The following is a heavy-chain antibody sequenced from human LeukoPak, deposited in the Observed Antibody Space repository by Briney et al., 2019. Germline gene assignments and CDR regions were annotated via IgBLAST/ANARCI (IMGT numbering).Heavy chain of an antibody. J-gene: IGHJ4*02. CDR1: GFTFSSYS. V-gene: IGHV3-23*01. CDR3: TKWSGFGND. Sequence: PGGSLRLSCAASGFTFSSYSMTWVRQTPGKGLEWVPGISDSGDSTYYADSVKGRFTISRDNSRNTLYLEMNSLRAEDTAVYYCTKWSGFGNDWGQGTLVTVSS. CDR2: ISDSGDST. D-gene: IGHD3-10*01.